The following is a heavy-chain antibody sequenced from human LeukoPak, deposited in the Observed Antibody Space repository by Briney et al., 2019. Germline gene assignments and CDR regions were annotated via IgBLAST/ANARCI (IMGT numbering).Heavy chain of an antibody. CDR1: GYTFTGYY. CDR2: INPNSGGT. V-gene: IGHV1-2*02. Sequence: ASVKVSCKASGYTFTGYYMHWVRQAPGQGLEWMGWINPNSGGTNYAQKLQGRVTMTTDTSTSTAYMELRSLRSDNTAVYYCARDVVVVPAAIPLDYWGQGTLVTVSS. J-gene: IGHJ4*02. CDR3: ARDVVVVPAAIPLDY. D-gene: IGHD2-2*02.